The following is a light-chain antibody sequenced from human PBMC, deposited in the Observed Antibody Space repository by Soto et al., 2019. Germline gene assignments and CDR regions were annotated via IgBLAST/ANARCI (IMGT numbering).Light chain of an antibody. J-gene: IGLJ3*02. CDR3: CSYAGRSTWV. CDR2: EGS. Sequence: QSALTQPASVSGSPGQSITISCTGTSSDVGSYNLVSWYQQHPGKAPKLMIYEGSKRPSGVSNRFSGSKSGNTDSLTISGLQAEDEADYYCCSYAGRSTWVFGGGTKLTVL. V-gene: IGLV2-23*01. CDR1: SSDVGSYNL.